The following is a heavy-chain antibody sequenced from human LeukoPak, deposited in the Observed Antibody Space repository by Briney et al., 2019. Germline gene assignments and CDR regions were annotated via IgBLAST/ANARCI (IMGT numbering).Heavy chain of an antibody. J-gene: IGHJ4*02. Sequence: SETLSLTCTVQGGSLSGAYWTWIRQPPGKGLEWIGEINHTGSTNYNPSFKSRVTMSADTPKNQVSLNLTSVTAADTAVYYCARGPVRLARPYDYWGQRTLVPVSS. CDR1: GGSLSGAY. CDR3: ARGPVRLARPYDY. V-gene: IGHV4-34*01. CDR2: INHTGST. D-gene: IGHD3-9*01.